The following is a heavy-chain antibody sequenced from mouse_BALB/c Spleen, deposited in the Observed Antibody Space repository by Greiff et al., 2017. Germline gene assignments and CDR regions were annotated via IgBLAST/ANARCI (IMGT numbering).Heavy chain of an antibody. CDR3: ARKRITSATNYAMDY. D-gene: IGHD1-2*01. Sequence: VQLQQSGAELAKPGASVKMSCKASGYTFTSYWMHWVKQRPGQGLEWIGYINPSTGYTEYNQKFKDKATLTADKSSSTAYMQLSSLTSEDSAVYYCARKRITSATNYAMDYWGQGTSVTVSS. CDR2: INPSTGYT. J-gene: IGHJ4*01. V-gene: IGHV1-7*01. CDR1: GYTFTSYW.